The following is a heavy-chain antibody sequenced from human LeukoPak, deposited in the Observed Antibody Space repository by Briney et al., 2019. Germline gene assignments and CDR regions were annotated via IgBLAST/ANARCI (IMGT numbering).Heavy chain of an antibody. V-gene: IGHV4-59*01. D-gene: IGHD4-17*01. CDR1: GGSISSYY. J-gene: IGHJ4*02. CDR3: ARAGDYGIKD. Sequence: SETLSLTCTVSGGSISSYYWTWIRQPPGKGLEWIGYIYYSGSTNYNPSLKSRVIISVDTPKNQFSLKLNSVTAADTAVYYCARAGDYGIKDWGQGTLVTVSS. CDR2: IYYSGST.